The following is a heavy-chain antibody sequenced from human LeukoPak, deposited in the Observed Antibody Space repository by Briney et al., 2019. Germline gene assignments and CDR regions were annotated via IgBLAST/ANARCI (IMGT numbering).Heavy chain of an antibody. CDR1: GGTFSSYA. CDR2: IIPIFGIA. D-gene: IGHD2-15*01. Sequence: SVKVSCKASGGTFSSYAISWVRQAPGQGLEWMGRIIPIFGIANYAQKFQGRVTITADKSTSTAYMELSSLRSEDTAVYYCARDQAVVVAAEDYYGMDVWGQGTTVTASS. J-gene: IGHJ6*02. V-gene: IGHV1-69*04. CDR3: ARDQAVVVAAEDYYGMDV.